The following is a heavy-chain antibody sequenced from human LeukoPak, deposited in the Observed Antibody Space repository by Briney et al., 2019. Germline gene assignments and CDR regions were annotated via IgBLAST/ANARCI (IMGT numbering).Heavy chain of an antibody. CDR1: VYTFTIYD. V-gene: IGHV1-8*01. CDR2: MNPNCGNT. CDR3: ARGLRLLEWLLLDYYYYMDV. J-gene: IGHJ6*03. D-gene: IGHD3-3*01. Sequence: ASVTVSFTSSVYTFTIYDINWVRQATGQGLEWMGWMNPNCGNTGYAQKFQSRVTMIRNATISTAYMELSSLRSDDAAVYYCARGLRLLEWLLLDYYYYMDVWGKGTTVTVSS.